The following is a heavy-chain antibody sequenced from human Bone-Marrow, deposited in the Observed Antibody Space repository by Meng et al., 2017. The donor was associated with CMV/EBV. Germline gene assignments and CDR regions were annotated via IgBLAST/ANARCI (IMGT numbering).Heavy chain of an antibody. V-gene: IGHV3-30*02. D-gene: IGHD1-26*01. Sequence: GGSLRLSCAASGFTFSSYDRCWVRQAPGKGLEWVSFIQYDGSNKFYADSVKGRFTISTDNSKNSLYLQMNSLRAEDTAIYYWAKGGSGSYFDSWGQGTLVTVSS. CDR2: IQYDGSNK. CDR1: GFTFSSYD. J-gene: IGHJ4*02. CDR3: AKGGSGSYFDS.